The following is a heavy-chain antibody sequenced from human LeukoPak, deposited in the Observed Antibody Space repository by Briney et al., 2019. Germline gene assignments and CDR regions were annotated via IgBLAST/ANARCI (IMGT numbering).Heavy chain of an antibody. D-gene: IGHD6-19*01. J-gene: IGHJ4*02. Sequence: SETLSLTCAVYGGSFSGYYWSWIRQPPGQGLEWIGEINHSGSTNYNPSLKSRVTLSVDTSKNQFSLKLSSVTAADTAVYYCARAIAVAALLYYFDYWGQGTLVTVSS. V-gene: IGHV4-34*01. CDR1: GGSFSGYY. CDR3: ARAIAVAALLYYFDY. CDR2: INHSGST.